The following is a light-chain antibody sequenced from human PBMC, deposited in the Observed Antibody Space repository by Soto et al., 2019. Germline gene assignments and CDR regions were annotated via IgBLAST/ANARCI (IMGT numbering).Light chain of an antibody. J-gene: IGKJ5*01. CDR1: QSTTY. V-gene: IGKV3-20*01. CDR3: QQYGTSPIT. Sequence: DIVLTQSPDTLSLSPVEGATLSCRASQSTTYLSWYHQKPGQAPRLLIYGVSSRVPGIPDRFSGSGSGTDFTLTISSLEPEDFAVYYCQQYGTSPITFGQGARLEIK. CDR2: GVS.